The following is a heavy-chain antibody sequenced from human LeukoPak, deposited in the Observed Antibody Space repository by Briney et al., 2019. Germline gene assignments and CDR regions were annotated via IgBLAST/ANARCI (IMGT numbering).Heavy chain of an antibody. Sequence: ASVKVSCKSSGYTFTSYYMRWVRQAPGQGLEWMGIINPSGGSTIYAQKFQGRVTTTRDTSTSTVYMELSSLRSEDTAVYYCARVYSSSSPFDYWGQGTLVTVSS. D-gene: IGHD6-6*01. CDR2: INPSGGST. CDR1: GYTFTSYY. V-gene: IGHV1-46*01. J-gene: IGHJ4*02. CDR3: ARVYSSSSPFDY.